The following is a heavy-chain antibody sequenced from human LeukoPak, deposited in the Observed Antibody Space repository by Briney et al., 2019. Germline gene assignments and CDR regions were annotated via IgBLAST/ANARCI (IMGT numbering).Heavy chain of an antibody. CDR2: ILTTSQT. CDR1: GFTFSNYN. CDR3: AKDRRTGTPSD. J-gene: IGHJ4*02. V-gene: IGHV3-69-1*01. D-gene: IGHD1-7*01. Sequence: GGSLRLSCAASGFTFSNYNMNWVRQAPGRGLEWVSSILTTSQTYYPDSLRGRFTISRDNAKNSLYLQMNSLRAEDTAVYYCAKDRRTGTPSDWGQGTLVTVSS.